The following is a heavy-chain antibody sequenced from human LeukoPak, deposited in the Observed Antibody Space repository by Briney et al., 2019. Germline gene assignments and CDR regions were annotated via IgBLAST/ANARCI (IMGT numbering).Heavy chain of an antibody. J-gene: IGHJ4*02. V-gene: IGHV4-34*01. Sequence: PSETLSLTCAVYGGSFSGYYWSWIRQPPGKGLEWIGEINHSGSTTYNPSLKSRVNISVDTSKHQFSLKLSSVTAADTAVYYCARVGRWLQLSYYFDYWGQGTLVTVSS. CDR1: GGSFSGYY. CDR3: ARVGRWLQLSYYFDY. D-gene: IGHD5-24*01. CDR2: INHSGST.